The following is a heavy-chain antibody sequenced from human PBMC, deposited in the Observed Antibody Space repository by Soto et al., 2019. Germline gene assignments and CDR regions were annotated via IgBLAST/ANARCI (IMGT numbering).Heavy chain of an antibody. CDR1: GSSINSSGYY. CDR2: MFYGVST. J-gene: IGHJ4*02. Sequence: PSETLSLTCTVSGSSINSSGYYWGWIRQPPGKGLEWIGSMFYGVSTYYNPSLKSRVTVSVDTSKNQFSLNLRSVTAEDTAVYYCARLPSRHLVDYWGQGTLVTVSS. D-gene: IGHD3-3*02. CDR3: ARLPSRHLVDY. V-gene: IGHV4-39*01.